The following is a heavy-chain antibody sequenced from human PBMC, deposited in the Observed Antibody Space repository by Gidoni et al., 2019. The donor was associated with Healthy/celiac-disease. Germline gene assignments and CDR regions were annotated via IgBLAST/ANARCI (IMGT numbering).Heavy chain of an antibody. D-gene: IGHD1-1*01. Sequence: EVQLLESGGGLVQPGGSLRLSCAASGFTFRSYAMSWVRQAPGKGLEWVSAIRGSGGSTYYADSVKGRFTISRDNSKNTLYLQMNSLRAEDTAVYYCAKADGSGRNDSPFFDYWGQGTLVTVSS. CDR3: AKADGSGRNDSPFFDY. CDR1: GFTFRSYA. J-gene: IGHJ4*02. CDR2: IRGSGGST. V-gene: IGHV3-23*01.